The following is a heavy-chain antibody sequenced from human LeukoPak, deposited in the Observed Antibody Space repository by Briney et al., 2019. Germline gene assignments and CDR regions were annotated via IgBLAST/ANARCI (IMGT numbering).Heavy chain of an antibody. CDR2: IYPGDSDT. D-gene: IGHD3-3*01. CDR1: GYNFKNNW. J-gene: IGHJ4*02. Sequence: GESLKISCKGSGYNFKNNWIGWVRQMPGKGLECMGIIYPGDSDTRYSPSFQGQVTISADKSISTAYLQWSSLKASDTAMYYCARQPYYDFWSGYYPSYFDYWGQGTLVTVSS. CDR3: ARQPYYDFWSGYYPSYFDY. V-gene: IGHV5-51*01.